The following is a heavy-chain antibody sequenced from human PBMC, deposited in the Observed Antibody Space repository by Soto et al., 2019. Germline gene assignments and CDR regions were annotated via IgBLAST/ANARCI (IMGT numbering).Heavy chain of an antibody. CDR3: ARSLLNYYGSGSYYTSYFDY. V-gene: IGHV1-69*06. J-gene: IGHJ4*02. Sequence: ASVKVSCKASGGTFSSYAISWVRQAPGQGLEWMGGIIPIFGTANYAQKFQGRVTITADKSTSTAYMGLSSLRSEDTAVYYCARSLLNYYGSGSYYTSYFDYWGQGTLVTVSS. D-gene: IGHD3-10*01. CDR1: GGTFSSYA. CDR2: IIPIFGTA.